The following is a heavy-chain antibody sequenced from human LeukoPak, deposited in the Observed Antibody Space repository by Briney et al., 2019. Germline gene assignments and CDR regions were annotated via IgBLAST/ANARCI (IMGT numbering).Heavy chain of an antibody. CDR1: GFTFSSYA. J-gene: IGHJ4*02. V-gene: IGHV3-30*04. D-gene: IGHD3-22*01. Sequence: GGSLRLSCAASGFTFSSYAMHWVRQAPGKGLEWVAVISYEGSNKYYADSVKGRFTISRDNSKNTLYLQMNSLRAEDTAVYYCARGAHYYDSSGPFDYWGQGTLVTVSS. CDR2: ISYEGSNK. CDR3: ARGAHYYDSSGPFDY.